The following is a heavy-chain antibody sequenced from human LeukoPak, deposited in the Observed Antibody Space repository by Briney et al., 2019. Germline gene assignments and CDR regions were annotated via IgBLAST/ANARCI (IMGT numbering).Heavy chain of an antibody. Sequence: GGSLRLSCAASGFTFSSYGMHWVRQAPGKGLEWVAVIWYDGSNKYYADSVKGRFTISRDNSKNTLYLQMNSLRAEDTAVYYCARDREVGATKGGYYYYYGMDVWGQGTTVTVSS. J-gene: IGHJ6*02. D-gene: IGHD1-26*01. CDR1: GFTFSSYG. CDR3: ARDREVGATKGGYYYYYGMDV. V-gene: IGHV3-33*01. CDR2: IWYDGSNK.